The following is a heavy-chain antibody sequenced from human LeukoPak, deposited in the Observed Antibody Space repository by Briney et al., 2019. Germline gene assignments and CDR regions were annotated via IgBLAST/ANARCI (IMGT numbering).Heavy chain of an antibody. CDR1: GFTFSDYY. J-gene: IGHJ4*02. Sequence: PGGSLRLSCAASGFTFSDYYMSWIRQAPGKGLEWVSYISSSSDTNYADSVKGRFTISRDNSKNTLYLQMNSLRAEDTAVYYCARDQGCSSTNCYSLFFHYWGQGTLVTVSS. CDR3: ARDQGCSSTNCYSLFFHY. CDR2: ISSSSDT. V-gene: IGHV3-11*06. D-gene: IGHD2-2*01.